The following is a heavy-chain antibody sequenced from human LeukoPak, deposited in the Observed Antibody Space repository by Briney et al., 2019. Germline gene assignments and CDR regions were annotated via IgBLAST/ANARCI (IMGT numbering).Heavy chain of an antibody. CDR3: ARQSRYSSSWSY. D-gene: IGHD6-13*01. V-gene: IGHV4-38-2*02. CDR2: IYYSGST. CDR1: GYSISSGYY. Sequence: SETLSLTCTVSGYSISSGYYWGWIRQPPGKGLEWIGYIYYSGSTNYNPSLKSRVTISVDTSKNQFSLKLSSVTAADTAVYYCARQSRYSSSWSYWGQGTLVTVSS. J-gene: IGHJ4*02.